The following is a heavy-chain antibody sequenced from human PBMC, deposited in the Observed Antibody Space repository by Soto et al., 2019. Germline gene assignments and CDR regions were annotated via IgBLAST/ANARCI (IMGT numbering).Heavy chain of an antibody. V-gene: IGHV1-8*01. CDR2: MNPNSGNT. Sequence: ASVKVSCKASGYTFTSYDINWVRQATGQGLEWMGWMNPNSGNTGYAQKFQGRVTMTRNTSISTAYMELSSLRSEDTAVHYCARGRGVVPAAIGYYYYYYGMDVWGQGTTVTVSS. CDR1: GYTFTSYD. CDR3: ARGRGVVPAAIGYYYYYYGMDV. D-gene: IGHD2-2*01. J-gene: IGHJ6*02.